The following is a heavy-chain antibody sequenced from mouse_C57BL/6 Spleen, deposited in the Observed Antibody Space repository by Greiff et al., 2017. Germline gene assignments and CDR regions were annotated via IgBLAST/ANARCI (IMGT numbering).Heavy chain of an antibody. V-gene: IGHV1-53*01. Sequence: QVQLQQPGTELVKPGASVKLSCKASGYTFTSYWMHWVKQRPGQGLEWIGNINPSNGGTNYNEKFKSKATLTVDKSSSTAYMQLSSLTSEDSAGYYCAGWRSTMVTTGAMDYWGQGTSVTVSS. D-gene: IGHD2-2*01. CDR2: INPSNGGT. CDR1: GYTFTSYW. CDR3: AGWRSTMVTTGAMDY. J-gene: IGHJ4*01.